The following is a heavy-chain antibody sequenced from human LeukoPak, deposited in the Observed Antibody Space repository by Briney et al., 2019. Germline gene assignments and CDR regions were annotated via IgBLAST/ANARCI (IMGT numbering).Heavy chain of an antibody. CDR3: AKDPHYDSSGYSFDP. CDR1: GFTFSNYA. J-gene: IGHJ5*02. Sequence: PGGSLRLSCAASGFTFSNYAMSWVRQAPGKGLEWVSGIRCSGGSTDYADSVKGRFTISRDNFKNTLYLQMNSLRAEDTAVYYCAKDPHYDSSGYSFDPWGQGTLVTVSS. V-gene: IGHV3-23*01. CDR2: IRCSGGST. D-gene: IGHD3-22*01.